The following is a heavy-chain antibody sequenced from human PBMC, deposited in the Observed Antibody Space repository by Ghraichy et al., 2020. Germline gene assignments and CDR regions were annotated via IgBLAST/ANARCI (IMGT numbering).Heavy chain of an antibody. CDR1: GFTSSSHW. CDR2: IKQDGSEK. V-gene: IGHV3-7*03. D-gene: IGHD6-13*01. Sequence: GGSLRLSCAASGFTSSSHWMNWVRQAPGKGLEWVANIKQDGSEKYYVDSVKGRFTISRDNAKNSLYLQMNSLRAEDTAVYYCARGQIAAGGWLDGFDIWGQGTMVTVSS. CDR3: ARGQIAAGGWLDGFDI. J-gene: IGHJ3*02.